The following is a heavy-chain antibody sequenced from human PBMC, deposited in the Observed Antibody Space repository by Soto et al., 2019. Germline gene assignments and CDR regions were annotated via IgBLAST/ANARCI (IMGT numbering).Heavy chain of an antibody. Sequence: SETLSLTCNVSGVSISSGDSHWNWIRQVPGKGLEWIGYIYYSGSTYYNPSLKSRVTISVDTSKNQFSLKLSSVTAADTAVYYCASSSLHYGWGAFDIWGQGTMVTVSS. J-gene: IGHJ3*02. CDR2: IYYSGST. CDR3: ASSSLHYGWGAFDI. D-gene: IGHD4-17*01. V-gene: IGHV4-31*03. CDR1: GVSISSGDSH.